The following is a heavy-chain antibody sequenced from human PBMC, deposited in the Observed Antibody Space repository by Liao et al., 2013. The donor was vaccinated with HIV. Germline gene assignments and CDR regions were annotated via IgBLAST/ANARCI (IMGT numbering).Heavy chain of an antibody. Sequence: QVQLQESDSGLVKPSQTLSLTCAVSGDSISNVGNSWTWIRQPPGKGLEWIGYIYNSGTTYYNPSLRSRVTISVDRSKNQFSLMLSSVTAADTAVYFCARAASYAVGEDYYYYMDVWGKGTTVTVSS. J-gene: IGHJ6*03. CDR1: GDSISNVGNS. D-gene: IGHD3-10*01. CDR2: IYNSGTT. V-gene: IGHV4-30-2*01. CDR3: ARAASYAVGEDYYYYMDV.